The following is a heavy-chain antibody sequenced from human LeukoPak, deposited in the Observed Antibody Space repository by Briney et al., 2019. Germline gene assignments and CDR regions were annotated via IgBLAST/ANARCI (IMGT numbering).Heavy chain of an antibody. J-gene: IGHJ4*02. CDR2: INSDGSST. D-gene: IGHD5-12*01. CDR3: ARDDGYEGIDY. V-gene: IGHV3-74*01. CDR1: GFTFSSYW. Sequence: PGGSLRLSCAASGFTFSSYWMHWVRHAPGKGLVWVSRINSDGSSTSYADSVKGRFTISRDNAKNTLYLQMNSLRAEDTAVYYCARDDGYEGIDYWGQGTLVTVSS.